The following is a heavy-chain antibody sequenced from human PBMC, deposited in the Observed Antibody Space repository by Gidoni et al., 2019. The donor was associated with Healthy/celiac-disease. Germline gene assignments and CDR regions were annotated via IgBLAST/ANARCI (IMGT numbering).Heavy chain of an antibody. Sequence: QVQLQQWGAGLLKPSETLSLTCAVYGGSFSGYSWSWIRQPPGKGLEWIGEINHSGSTNYNPSLKSRVTISVDTSKNQFSLKLSSVTAADTAVYYCARGRWDFWSGHTPYFDYWGQGTLVTVSS. CDR2: INHSGST. D-gene: IGHD3-3*01. CDR3: ARGRWDFWSGHTPYFDY. V-gene: IGHV4-34*01. CDR1: GGSFSGYS. J-gene: IGHJ4*02.